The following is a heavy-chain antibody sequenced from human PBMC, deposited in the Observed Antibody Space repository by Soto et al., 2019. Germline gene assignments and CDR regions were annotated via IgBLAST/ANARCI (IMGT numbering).Heavy chain of an antibody. V-gene: IGHV4-59*01. CDR3: ARGGYDILTGPIDY. CDR2: IYYSGST. J-gene: IGHJ4*02. D-gene: IGHD3-9*01. Sequence: SEPLSLTCTDSGGSISRYYWSWIRQPPGKGLEWIAHIYYSGSTNYNPSPKSRVTISVDTSKNQFSLKLSSVTAADTAVYYCARGGYDILTGPIDYWGQGTLVTVSS. CDR1: GGSISRYY.